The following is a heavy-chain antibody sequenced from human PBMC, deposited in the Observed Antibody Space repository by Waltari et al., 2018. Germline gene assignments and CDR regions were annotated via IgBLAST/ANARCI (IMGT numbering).Heavy chain of an antibody. D-gene: IGHD3-3*01. CDR3: ARGLEYYDFWSGTSPARYGMDV. V-gene: IGHV1-2*02. CDR2: INPNSGGT. J-gene: IGHJ6*02. CDR1: GYTFTGYY. Sequence: AEVKKPGASVKVSCKASGYTFTGYYMHWVRQAPGQGLEWMGWINPNSGGTNYAQKFQGRVTMTRDTSISTAYMELSRLRSDDTAVYYCARGLEYYDFWSGTSPARYGMDVWGQGTTVTVSS.